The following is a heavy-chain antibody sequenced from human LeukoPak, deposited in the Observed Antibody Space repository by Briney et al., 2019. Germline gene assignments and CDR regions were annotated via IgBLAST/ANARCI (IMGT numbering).Heavy chain of an antibody. CDR1: GYSISSGYY. V-gene: IGHV4-38-2*02. CDR2: IYHSGST. CDR3: ASQTVTRFDP. J-gene: IGHJ5*02. Sequence: SETPSLTCTVSGYSISSGYYWGWIRQPPGKGLEWIGSIYHSGSTYYNPSLKSRVTISVDTSKNQFSLKLSSVTAADTAVYYCASQTVTRFDPWGQGTLVTVSS. D-gene: IGHD4-17*01.